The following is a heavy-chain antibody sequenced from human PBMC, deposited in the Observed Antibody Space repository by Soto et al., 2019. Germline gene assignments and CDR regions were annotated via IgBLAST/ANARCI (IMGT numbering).Heavy chain of an antibody. J-gene: IGHJ4*02. D-gene: IGHD1-26*01. CDR2: IIPIFGTA. Sequence: QVQLVQSGAEVKKPGSSVKVSCKASGGTFSSYSINWVRQAPGQGLEWMGEIIPIFGTANYAQKFQGRVTITADESTSTAYMEQSSLRSEDTDLYYCTRDGGRHSGGIDYWGQGTLVTVSS. CDR1: GGTFSSYS. V-gene: IGHV1-69*01. CDR3: TRDGGRHSGGIDY.